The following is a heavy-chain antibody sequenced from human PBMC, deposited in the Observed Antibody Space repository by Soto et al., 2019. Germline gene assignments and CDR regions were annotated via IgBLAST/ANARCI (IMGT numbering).Heavy chain of an antibody. CDR2: ISYDGSNK. V-gene: IGHV3-30-3*02. CDR3: AKQNGYGGNSELEY. Sequence: GGSLRLSCAASGFTFSDYAMHWVRQAPGKGLEWVAVISYDGSNKYYADSVKGRFTISRDNSKNTLYLQMNSLRAEDTAVYYCAKQNGYGGNSELEYWGQGT. J-gene: IGHJ4*02. CDR1: GFTFSDYA. D-gene: IGHD2-21*02.